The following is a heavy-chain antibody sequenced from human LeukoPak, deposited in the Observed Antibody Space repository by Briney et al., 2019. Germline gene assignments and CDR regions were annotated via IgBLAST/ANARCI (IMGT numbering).Heavy chain of an antibody. CDR3: AGYYYDSSRGFDL. J-gene: IGHJ5*02. CDR2: INWNGAWT. Sequence: GGSLRLSCAASGFKFDDYGMSWVRQAPGKGLGWVCDINWNGAWTGYADSVKGRFTISRDNAKNSPYLQTNSLRAEDTALYYCAGYYYDSSRGFDLWGQGTLVTVSA. D-gene: IGHD3-22*01. CDR1: GFKFDDYG. V-gene: IGHV3-20*04.